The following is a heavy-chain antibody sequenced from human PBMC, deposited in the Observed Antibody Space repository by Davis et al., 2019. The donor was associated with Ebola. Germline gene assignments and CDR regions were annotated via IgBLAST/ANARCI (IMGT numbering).Heavy chain of an antibody. V-gene: IGHV1-2*02. CDR1: GYTFTGYY. Sequence: ASVKVSCKASGYTFTGYYMHWVRQAPGQGLEWMGWINPNSGGTNYAQKFQGRVTMTRDTSNSTAYMELSRLRSDDTAVYYCARDGQWVSFGGVIVDVWGQGTTVTVSS. D-gene: IGHD3-16*02. J-gene: IGHJ6*02. CDR3: ARDGQWVSFGGVIVDV. CDR2: INPNSGGT.